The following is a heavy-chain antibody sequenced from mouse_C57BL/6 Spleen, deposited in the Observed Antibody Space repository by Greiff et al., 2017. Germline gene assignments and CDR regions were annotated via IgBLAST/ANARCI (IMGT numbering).Heavy chain of an antibody. CDR3: TRAGYGYDGFAY. Sequence: VKLMESGAELVRPGASVTLSCKASGYTFTDYEMHWVKQTPVHGLEWIGAIDPETGGTAYNQKFKGKATLTADKSSSTAYMELRSLTSEDSAVYYCTRAGYGYDGFAYWGQGTLVTVSA. J-gene: IGHJ3*01. V-gene: IGHV1-15*01. CDR1: GYTFTDYE. D-gene: IGHD2-2*01. CDR2: IDPETGGT.